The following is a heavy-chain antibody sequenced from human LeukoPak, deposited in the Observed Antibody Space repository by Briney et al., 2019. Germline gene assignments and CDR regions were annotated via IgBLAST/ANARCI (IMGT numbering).Heavy chain of an antibody. V-gene: IGHV4-59*08. CDR2: ICYSGST. CDR1: GGSISSYY. Sequence: SETLSLTCTVSGGSISSYYWSWIRQPPGKGLEWIGYICYSGSTNYNPSLKSRVTISVDTSQNQFSLKLSSVTAADTAVYYCARRVEYFAAFDIWGQGTMVTVSS. D-gene: IGHD3-9*01. CDR3: ARRVEYFAAFDI. J-gene: IGHJ3*02.